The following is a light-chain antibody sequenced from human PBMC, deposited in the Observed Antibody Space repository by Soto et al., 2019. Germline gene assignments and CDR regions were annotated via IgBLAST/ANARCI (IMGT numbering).Light chain of an antibody. Sequence: EIVLTQSPGTLSLSPGERATLSCRASQSVSSNYLAWYQQKPGQAPRLLIYGASSRDTGIPDRFSGSGSGTAFTLTISRLEPEDFAVYYCQQYGRSLYTFGQGTKLEIK. V-gene: IGKV3-20*01. J-gene: IGKJ2*01. CDR2: GAS. CDR3: QQYGRSLYT. CDR1: QSVSSNY.